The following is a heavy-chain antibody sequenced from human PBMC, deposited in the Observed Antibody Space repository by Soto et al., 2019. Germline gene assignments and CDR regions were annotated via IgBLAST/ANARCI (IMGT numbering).Heavy chain of an antibody. J-gene: IGHJ3*02. CDR3: ARERSSGAFEI. CDR2: MNPNSGNT. Sequence: QVQLVQSGAEVKKPGASVKVSCKTSGYTFTSYDTNWVRQATGQGLEWMGWMNPNSGNTAYAQKFQGRVTMTRNTSISTAYMELSSLRSEGTAVYYCARERSSGAFEIWGQGTMVTVSS. D-gene: IGHD1-26*01. CDR1: GYTFTSYD. V-gene: IGHV1-8*01.